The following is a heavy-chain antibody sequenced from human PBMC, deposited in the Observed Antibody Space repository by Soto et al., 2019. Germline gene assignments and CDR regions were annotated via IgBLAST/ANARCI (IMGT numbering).Heavy chain of an antibody. V-gene: IGHV3-11*01. CDR2: ISSSGSTI. D-gene: IGHD3-16*02. CDR3: ARGPYDYVWGSDPPHFDY. J-gene: IGHJ4*02. CDR1: GFTFSDYY. Sequence: QVQLVESGGSMVKPGGSLRLSSAASGFTFSDYYMSWIRQAPGKGLEWVSYISSSGSTIYYADSVKGRFTISRDNAKNSLYLQMNSLRAEDTAVYYCARGPYDYVWGSDPPHFDYWGQGTLVTVSS.